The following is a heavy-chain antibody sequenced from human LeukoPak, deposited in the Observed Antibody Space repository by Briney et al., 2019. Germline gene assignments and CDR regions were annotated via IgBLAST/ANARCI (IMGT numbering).Heavy chain of an antibody. D-gene: IGHD4-17*01. J-gene: IGHJ4*02. CDR3: ARDPTTRSNRAQFYSDY. Sequence: GGSLRLSCAASGFIFSNYGMHWVRQAPGKGLEWVALIYYDGTNKYYADSVKGRFTISRDNSKNTLFLQMNSLRAEDTAVYYCARDPTTRSNRAQFYSDYWGQGTLVIVSS. CDR1: GFIFSNYG. V-gene: IGHV3-30*02. CDR2: IYYDGTNK.